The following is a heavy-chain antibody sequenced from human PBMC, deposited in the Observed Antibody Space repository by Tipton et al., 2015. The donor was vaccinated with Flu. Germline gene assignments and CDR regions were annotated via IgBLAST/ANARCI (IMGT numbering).Heavy chain of an antibody. V-gene: IGHV3-48*03. CDR1: GFSFRSYE. J-gene: IGHJ4*02. CDR2: ISSSGNTI. CDR3: ASLTGDDY. D-gene: IGHD7-27*01. Sequence: LSLTCAASGFSFRSYEMNWVRQAPGKGLEWLSYISSSGNTISCADSVRGRFTISRDNAKTSLYLQLNSLRAEDTAVYFCASLTGDDYWGQGNLVTVSS.